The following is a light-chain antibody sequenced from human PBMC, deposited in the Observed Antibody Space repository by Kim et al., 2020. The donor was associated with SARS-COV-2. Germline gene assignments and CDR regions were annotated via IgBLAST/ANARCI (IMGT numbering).Light chain of an antibody. V-gene: IGKV3-20*01. CDR3: QQYGSSPWT. J-gene: IGKJ1*01. CDR2: GAS. Sequence: EIVLTQSPGTLSLSPGIRATLSCRASQSVSSSYLAWYQQKSGQAPRLLIYGASSRATGVPERFSGSGSGTDFTLTISRLEPEDFAVYYCQQYGSSPWTFGQGTKVDIK. CDR1: QSVSSSY.